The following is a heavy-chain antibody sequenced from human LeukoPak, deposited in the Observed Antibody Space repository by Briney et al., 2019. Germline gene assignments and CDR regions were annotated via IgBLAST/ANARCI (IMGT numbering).Heavy chain of an antibody. Sequence: GGSLRLSCAASGFTFSDYYMSWVRQAPGKGLEWVSGINWNGGSTGYADSVKGRFTISRDNAKNSLYLQMNSLRAEDTALYYCARDKLAAAGFFDYWGQGTLVTVSS. CDR1: GFTFSDYY. CDR3: ARDKLAAAGFFDY. J-gene: IGHJ4*02. D-gene: IGHD6-13*01. CDR2: INWNGGST. V-gene: IGHV3-20*04.